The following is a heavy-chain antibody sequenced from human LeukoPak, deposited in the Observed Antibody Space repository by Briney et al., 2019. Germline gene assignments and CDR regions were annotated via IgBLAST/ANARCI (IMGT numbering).Heavy chain of an antibody. V-gene: IGHV4-34*01. CDR1: GGSFSGYY. Sequence: SETLSLTCAVYGGSFSGYYWSWIRQPPGKGLDWIGEINHSGSTNYNPSLKSRVTISVDTSKNQFSLKLSSVTAADTAVYYCARARTGRWYYFDYWGQGTLVTVSS. CDR3: ARARTGRWYYFDY. CDR2: INHSGST. J-gene: IGHJ4*02. D-gene: IGHD3-10*01.